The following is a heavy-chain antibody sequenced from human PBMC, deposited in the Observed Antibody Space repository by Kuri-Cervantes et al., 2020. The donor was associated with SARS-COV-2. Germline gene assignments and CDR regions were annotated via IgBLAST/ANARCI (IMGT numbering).Heavy chain of an antibody. V-gene: IGHV4-4*09. CDR3: ASVHPDYYGSGSYLAGKDAFDI. CDR2: IYTSGST. CDR1: GGSISSHY. D-gene: IGHD3-10*01. Sequence: SETLSLTCTVSGGSISSHYWSWIRQPPGKGLEWIGYIYTSGSTNYNPSLKSRVTISVDTSKNQFSLKLSSVTAADTAVYYCASVHPDYYGSGSYLAGKDAFDIWGQGTMVTVSS. J-gene: IGHJ3*02.